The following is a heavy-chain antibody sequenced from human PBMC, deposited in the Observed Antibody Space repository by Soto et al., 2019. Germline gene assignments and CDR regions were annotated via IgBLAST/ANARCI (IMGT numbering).Heavy chain of an antibody. CDR1: GFTFSSYG. D-gene: IGHD6-13*01. Sequence: GGSLRLSCAASGFTFSSYGMHWVRQAPGKGLEWVAVISYDGSNKYYADSVKGRFTISRDNSKNTLYLQMNSLRAEDTAVYYCAKDLFGQQLAIGYYGMDVWGQGTTVTVSS. CDR3: AKDLFGQQLAIGYYGMDV. CDR2: ISYDGSNK. V-gene: IGHV3-30*18. J-gene: IGHJ6*02.